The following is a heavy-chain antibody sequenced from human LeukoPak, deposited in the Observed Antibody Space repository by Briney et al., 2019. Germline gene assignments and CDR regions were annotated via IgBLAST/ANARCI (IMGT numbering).Heavy chain of an antibody. CDR2: TSPNSGDT. Sequence: GASVKVSCKASGYTFTSYDFNWVRQATGQRPEWMGWTSPNSGDTGYAQKFQDRVTMTRNTSISTAYMELSSLRSDDMAVYYCARGPPNWGYDYWGPGTLVTVSS. J-gene: IGHJ4*02. D-gene: IGHD7-27*01. CDR1: GYTFTSYD. CDR3: ARGPPNWGYDY. V-gene: IGHV1-8*01.